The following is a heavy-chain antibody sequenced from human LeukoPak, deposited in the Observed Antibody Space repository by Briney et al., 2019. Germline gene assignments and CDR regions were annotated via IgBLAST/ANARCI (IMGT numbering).Heavy chain of an antibody. D-gene: IGHD3-22*01. J-gene: IGHJ4*02. V-gene: IGHV3-23*01. CDR2: ISGSGSST. CDR1: GFTFSSYA. CDR3: AKVHMYYYESSGYIDY. Sequence: GSLRLSCVASGFTFSSYAMSWVRAAPGKGLEWASAISGSGSSTYYADSVKGRFTISRDNSKNTLYLQMNSLRAEDTAVYYCAKVHMYYYESSGYIDYWGQGTLVTVSS.